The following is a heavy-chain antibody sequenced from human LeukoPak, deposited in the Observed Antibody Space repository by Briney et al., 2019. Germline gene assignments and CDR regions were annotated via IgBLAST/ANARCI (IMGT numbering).Heavy chain of an antibody. V-gene: IGHV1-69*13. Sequence: ASAKVSCKASGGTFSSYAISWVRQAPGQGLEWMGGIIPIFGTANYAQKFQGRVTITADESTSTAYMELSSLRSEDTAVYYCARDSEDDFWSGYSDYWGQGTLVTVSS. J-gene: IGHJ4*02. CDR1: GGTFSSYA. CDR2: IIPIFGTA. D-gene: IGHD3-3*01. CDR3: ARDSEDDFWSGYSDY.